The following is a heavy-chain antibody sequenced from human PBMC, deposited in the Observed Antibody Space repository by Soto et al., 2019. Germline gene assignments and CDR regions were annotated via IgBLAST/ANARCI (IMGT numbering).Heavy chain of an antibody. D-gene: IGHD2-15*01. CDR1: GDSFTSYW. CDR2: IDPSDSYT. Sequence: PGESLKISWKGSGDSFTSYWISGGRQMPGKGLEWMGRIDPSDSYTNYSPSFQGHVTISADKSISTAYLQWSSLKASDTAMYYCARHGGLNGGYYQYYVMAGWSQGPTV. CDR3: ARHGGLNGGYYQYYVMAG. V-gene: IGHV5-10-1*01. J-gene: IGHJ6*02.